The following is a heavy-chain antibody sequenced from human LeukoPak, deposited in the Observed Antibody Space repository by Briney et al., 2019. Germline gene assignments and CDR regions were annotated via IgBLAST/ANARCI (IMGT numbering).Heavy chain of an antibody. V-gene: IGHV3-30-3*01. CDR1: GFTFSSYA. CDR2: ISYDGSNK. Sequence: RAGGSLRLSCAASGFTFSSYAMHWVRQAPGKGLEWVAVISYDGSNKYYADSVKGRFTISRDNAKNSMYLQMKSLRVEDTAVYYCMTGGHYSGTWGQGSLVTVSS. J-gene: IGHJ4*02. D-gene: IGHD3-3*01. CDR3: MTGGHYSGT.